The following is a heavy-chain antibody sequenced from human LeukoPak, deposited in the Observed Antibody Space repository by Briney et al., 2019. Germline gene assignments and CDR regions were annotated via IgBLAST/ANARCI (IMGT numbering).Heavy chain of an antibody. Sequence: ASVKVSCKASGYTFTSYDINWVRQATGPGLEWMGWMNPNSGNTRYAQKFKGRVTITRNTFISTAYMELSSLRSEDTAVYYCARGPGLQSQLLFGYCFDYWGQRTLVTVSS. CDR2: MNPNSGNT. J-gene: IGHJ4*02. CDR1: GYTFTSYD. CDR3: ARGPGLQSQLLFGYCFDY. V-gene: IGHV1-8*03. D-gene: IGHD2-2*01.